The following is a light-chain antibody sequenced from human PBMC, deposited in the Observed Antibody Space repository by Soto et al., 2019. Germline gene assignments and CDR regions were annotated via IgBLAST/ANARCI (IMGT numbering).Light chain of an antibody. Sequence: QSALTQPASVSGSLGQSITISCIGTSSNIGSYNLVSWYQHQPGKAPKIMIFEGSKRPSGVSNRFSGSRSGNTASLTICGLQAEDEADYYCCSFAGTGTQYVFGTGTKLTVL. CDR3: CSFAGTGTQYV. V-gene: IGLV2-23*01. CDR2: EGS. CDR1: SSNIGSYNL. J-gene: IGLJ1*01.